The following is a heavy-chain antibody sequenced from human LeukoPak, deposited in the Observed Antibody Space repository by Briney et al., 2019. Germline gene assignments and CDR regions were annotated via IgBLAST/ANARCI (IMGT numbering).Heavy chain of an antibody. Sequence: GGSLRLSCAASGFTFSSYAMSWVRQAPGKGLEWVSLISGSGGTTYYGDSVKGRFTISRDNSKNTLYLQMNSLRAEDTAVYYCAKDWGYSSSQGYYFDYWGQGTLVTVSS. D-gene: IGHD6-13*01. CDR2: ISGSGGTT. J-gene: IGHJ4*02. CDR3: AKDWGYSSSQGYYFDY. CDR1: GFTFSSYA. V-gene: IGHV3-23*01.